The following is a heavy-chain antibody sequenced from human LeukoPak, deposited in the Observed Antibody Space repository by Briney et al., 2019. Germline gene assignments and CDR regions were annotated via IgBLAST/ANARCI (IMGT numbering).Heavy chain of an antibody. J-gene: IGHJ4*02. CDR3: AKGGRTSYFDY. V-gene: IGHV3-30*18. Sequence: GGSLRLSCAASGFTFSSYGMHWVRQAPGKGLEWVAVISYDGSNKYYADSVKGRFTISRDNSKNTLYLQMNSLRAEDTAVYYCAKGGRTSYFDYWGQGTLVTVSS. CDR2: ISYDGSNK. CDR1: GFTFSSYG. D-gene: IGHD2-2*01.